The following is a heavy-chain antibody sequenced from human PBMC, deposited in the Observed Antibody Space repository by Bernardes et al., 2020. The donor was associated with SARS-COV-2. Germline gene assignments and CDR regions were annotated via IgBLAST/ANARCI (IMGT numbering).Heavy chain of an antibody. J-gene: IGHJ5*02. CDR3: AGVPATTDATSWFDP. V-gene: IGHV3-7*01. CDR1: GFTLSSYW. CDR2: MKEEGGEK. Sequence: GGSLRLSCAASGFTLSSYWMGWVRQAPGKGLEWVASMKEEGGEKYYVDSVTGRFTVSRDNAKNSLYLQMNSLRAEDTSVYYWAGVPATTDATSWFDPWGQGTLVTVSS. D-gene: IGHD1-1*01.